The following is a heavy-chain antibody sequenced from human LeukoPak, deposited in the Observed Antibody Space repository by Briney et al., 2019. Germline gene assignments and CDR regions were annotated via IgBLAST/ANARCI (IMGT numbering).Heavy chain of an antibody. J-gene: IGHJ3*02. V-gene: IGHV4-59*08. Sequence: SETLSLTCAVSGGSISSYYWSWIRQPPGKGLEWIGYIYYSGSTNYNPSLKSRVTISVDTSKNQFSLKLSSVTAADTAVYYCARRRDAFDIWGQGTMVTVSS. CDR2: IYYSGST. CDR3: ARRRDAFDI. CDR1: GGSISSYY.